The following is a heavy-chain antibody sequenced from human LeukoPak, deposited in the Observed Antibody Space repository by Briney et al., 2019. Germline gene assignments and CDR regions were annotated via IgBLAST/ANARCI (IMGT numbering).Heavy chain of an antibody. CDR2: IYTSGNN. V-gene: IGHV4-61*02. CDR1: GGSISSNTYY. J-gene: IGHJ6*03. CDR3: ARGRAGRGYSYVIYYYYYMDV. Sequence: SEALSLTCTVSGGSISSNTYYWSWIRQPAGQGLEWIGRIYTSGNNNYNPSLKSRITISVSTSKIHFSLKLSSVTAADTAVYYCARGRAGRGYSYVIYYYYYMDVWGKGTTVTVSS. D-gene: IGHD5-18*01.